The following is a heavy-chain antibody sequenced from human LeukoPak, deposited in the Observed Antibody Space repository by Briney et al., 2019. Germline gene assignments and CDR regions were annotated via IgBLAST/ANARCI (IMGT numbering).Heavy chain of an antibody. D-gene: IGHD1-20*01. CDR2: IYYRGST. CDR1: GGSISSGGYY. Sequence: SETLSLTCTVSGGSISSGGYYWSWIRQHPGKGLEWIGYIYYRGSTYYNPSLKSRVTISVDTSKNQFSLKLSSVTAADTAVYYCARFDNYYFDYWGQGTLVTVSS. CDR3: ARFDNYYFDY. J-gene: IGHJ4*02. V-gene: IGHV4-31*03.